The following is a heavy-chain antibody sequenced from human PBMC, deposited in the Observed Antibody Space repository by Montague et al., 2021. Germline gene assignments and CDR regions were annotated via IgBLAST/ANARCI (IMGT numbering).Heavy chain of an antibody. V-gene: IGHV4-38-2*02. Sequence: SETLSLTCTVSRSLINRDYYWGWIRQPPGKGLEWVGSVSHGGRTYYNPSLKSRVTISVDTSNNHFPLKLSSVTAADTAMYYCARERDRYYYMDIWGKGTTITVSS. J-gene: IGHJ6*03. CDR2: VSHGGRT. CDR1: RSLINRDYY. CDR3: ARERDRYYYMDI.